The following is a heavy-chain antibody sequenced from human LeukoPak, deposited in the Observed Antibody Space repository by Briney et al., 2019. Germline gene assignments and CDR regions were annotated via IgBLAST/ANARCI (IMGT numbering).Heavy chain of an antibody. D-gene: IGHD3-22*01. V-gene: IGHV3-53*01. J-gene: IGHJ4*02. Sequence: PGGSLRLSCAASGFTVSSNYMSWVRQAPGKGLEWVSVIYSGGSTYYADSVKGRFTISRDNSKNTLYLQMNSLRAEDTAVYYCARDKGGVIATPSDYWGQGALVTVSS. CDR2: IYSGGST. CDR3: ARDKGGVIATPSDY. CDR1: GFTVSSNY.